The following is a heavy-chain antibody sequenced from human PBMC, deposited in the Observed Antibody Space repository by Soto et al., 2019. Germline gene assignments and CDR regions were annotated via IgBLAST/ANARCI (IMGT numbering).Heavy chain of an antibody. CDR3: ARDRQYCSGGSCYSLY. D-gene: IGHD2-15*01. V-gene: IGHV3-7*01. J-gene: IGHJ4*02. CDR1: GFTFSSYW. CDR2: IKQDGSEK. Sequence: EVQLVESGGGLVQPGGSLRLSCAASGFTFSSYWMSWVRQAPGKGLEWVANIKQDGSEKYYVDSVNGRFTISRDNAKNSLYLQMNSLRAEDTAVYYCARDRQYCSGGSCYSLYWGQGTLVTVSS.